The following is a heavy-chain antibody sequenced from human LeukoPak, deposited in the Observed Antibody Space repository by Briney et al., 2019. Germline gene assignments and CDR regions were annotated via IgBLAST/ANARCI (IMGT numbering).Heavy chain of an antibody. CDR3: AREVEGSGWFALRYYYYGMDV. V-gene: IGHV3-33*08. D-gene: IGHD6-19*01. J-gene: IGHJ6*02. CDR1: GFTFSSYG. Sequence: PGGSLRLSCAASGFTFSSYGMHWVRQAPGKGLEWVAVIWYDGSNKYYADSVKGRFTISRDNSKNTLYLQMNSLRAEDTAVYYCAREVEGSGWFALRYYYYGMDVWGQGTTVTVSS. CDR2: IWYDGSNK.